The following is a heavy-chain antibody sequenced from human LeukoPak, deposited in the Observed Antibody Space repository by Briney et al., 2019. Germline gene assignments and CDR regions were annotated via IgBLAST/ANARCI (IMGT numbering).Heavy chain of an antibody. CDR3: AQPSTRSHYYYMDV. Sequence: PGGSLRLSCAAAGFTFSDYYMSWIRQAPGKGLEWVSYISSSGSTIYYADSVKGRFTISRDNAKNSLYLQMNSLRAEDTAVYYCAQPSTRSHYYYMDVWGKGTTVTVSS. CDR2: ISSSGSTI. CDR1: GFTFSDYY. V-gene: IGHV3-11*01. J-gene: IGHJ6*03. D-gene: IGHD2-2*01.